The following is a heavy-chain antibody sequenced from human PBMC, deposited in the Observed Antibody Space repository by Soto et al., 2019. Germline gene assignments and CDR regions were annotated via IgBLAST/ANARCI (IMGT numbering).Heavy chain of an antibody. V-gene: IGHV1-3*01. CDR1: GSTFTSYA. D-gene: IGHD3-10*01. CDR2: INAGNGNT. Sequence: GESGQGSCKASGSTFTSYAMHWVRQAPGQRLEWMGWINAGNGNTKYSQKFQGRVTITRDTSASTAYMELSSLRSEDTAVYYCARVHTNSGLTADYYYGKDVWGQRPTFTVSS. J-gene: IGHJ6*02. CDR3: ARVHTNSGLTADYYYGKDV.